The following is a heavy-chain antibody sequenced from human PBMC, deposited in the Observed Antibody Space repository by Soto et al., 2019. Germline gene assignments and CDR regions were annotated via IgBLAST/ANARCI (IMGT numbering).Heavy chain of an antibody. J-gene: IGHJ5*02. CDR1: GFTFSSYG. Sequence: QVQLVESGGGVVQPGRSLRLSCAASGFTFSSYGMHWVRQAPGKGLEWVAVIWYDGSNKYYADSVKGRFTISRDNSKNTLYLQMNSLRAEDTAVYYCARAGLCRGGSCYSMRRNWFDPWGQGTLVTVSS. V-gene: IGHV3-33*01. CDR2: IWYDGSNK. CDR3: ARAGLCRGGSCYSMRRNWFDP. D-gene: IGHD2-15*01.